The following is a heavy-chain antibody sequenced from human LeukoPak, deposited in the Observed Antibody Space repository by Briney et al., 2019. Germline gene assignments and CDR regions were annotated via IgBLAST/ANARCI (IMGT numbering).Heavy chain of an antibody. CDR3: ARGVPEYYDFWSGYFYYFDY. CDR1: GGSISSFY. D-gene: IGHD3-3*01. J-gene: IGHJ4*02. CDR2: IYYSGST. V-gene: IGHV4-59*01. Sequence: SETLSLTCTVSGGSISSFYWSWIRQPPGKGLELIGYIYYSGSTNYNPSLKSRVTISVDTSKKQFSLKVRSVTAADTAVYYCARGVPEYYDFWSGYFYYFDYWGQGTLVTVSS.